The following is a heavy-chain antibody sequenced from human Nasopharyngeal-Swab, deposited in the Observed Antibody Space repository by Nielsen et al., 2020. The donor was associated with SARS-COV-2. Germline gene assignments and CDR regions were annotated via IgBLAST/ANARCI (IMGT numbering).Heavy chain of an antibody. Sequence: GESLKISCAASGFIFSASAIHWVRQAPGKGLEWVALIGDKDHNYGTTYGASVQGRFTISRNDSKNTAFLQMDSLKTEDTALYYCTTDFYFDYWGQGTLVTVSS. CDR1: GFIFSASA. V-gene: IGHV3-73*01. J-gene: IGHJ4*02. CDR2: IGDKDHNYGT. CDR3: TTDFYFDY.